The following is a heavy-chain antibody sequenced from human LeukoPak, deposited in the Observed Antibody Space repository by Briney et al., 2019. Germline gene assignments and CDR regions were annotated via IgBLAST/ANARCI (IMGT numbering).Heavy chain of an antibody. D-gene: IGHD4-17*01. V-gene: IGHV4-38-2*02. CDR1: GYSITSGYY. J-gene: IGHJ4*02. CDR3: ARDSDGAYDLVDY. CDR2: VYHSGST. Sequence: SETLSLTCAVSGYSITSGYYWGRIRQPPGKGLEWIGSVYHSGSTYYNPSLKSRVTMSVDTSKNQFSLKLNSVTAADTAVYYCARDSDGAYDLVDYWGQVTLVTVSS.